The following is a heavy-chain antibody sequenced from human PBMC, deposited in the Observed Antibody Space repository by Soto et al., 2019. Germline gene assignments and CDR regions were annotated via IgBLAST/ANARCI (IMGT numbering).Heavy chain of an antibody. Sequence: ASVKVSCKASGYTFTSYYMHWVRQAPGQGLEWMGIINPSGGSTSYAQKFQGRVTMARDTSTSTVYMELSSLRSEGTAVYYCARLGTYYYDSSGYYPHDAFDIWGQGTMVTVSS. D-gene: IGHD3-22*01. CDR3: ARLGTYYYDSSGYYPHDAFDI. CDR1: GYTFTSYY. J-gene: IGHJ3*02. CDR2: INPSGGST. V-gene: IGHV1-46*01.